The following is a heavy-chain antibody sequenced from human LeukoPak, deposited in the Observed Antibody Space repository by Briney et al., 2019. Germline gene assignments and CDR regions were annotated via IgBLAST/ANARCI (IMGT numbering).Heavy chain of an antibody. CDR1: GGSVSSGSYY. J-gene: IGHJ5*02. V-gene: IGHV4-61*01. CDR2: ICYSGST. Sequence: SETLSLTCTVSGGSVSSGSYYWSWIRQPPGEGLEWIGYICYSGSTNYNPSLKSRVTISVDTSKNQFSLKLSSVTAADTAVYYCASEGITMVRGVTVNWFDPWGQGTLVTVSS. D-gene: IGHD3-10*01. CDR3: ASEGITMVRGVTVNWFDP.